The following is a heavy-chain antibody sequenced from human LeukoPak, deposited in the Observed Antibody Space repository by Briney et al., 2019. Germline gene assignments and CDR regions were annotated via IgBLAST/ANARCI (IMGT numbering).Heavy chain of an antibody. CDR3: ARPQRGNIYYYGLDV. J-gene: IGHJ6*02. CDR2: ISFDISNE. CDR1: GFTFKSYA. V-gene: IGHV3-30-3*01. D-gene: IGHD6-25*01. Sequence: PGGSLRLSCVASGFTFKSYAMHWVRQAPGKGLEWVAIISFDISNEYYADSVKGRFTISRDNSMNTLYLQINSLRAEDTAIYYCARPQRGNIYYYGLDVWGQGTTVTVSS.